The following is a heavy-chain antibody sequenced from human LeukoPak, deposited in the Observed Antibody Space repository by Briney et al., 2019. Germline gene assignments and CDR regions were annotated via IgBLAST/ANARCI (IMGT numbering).Heavy chain of an antibody. Sequence: PGGSLRLSCAASGFPVSTNYMSWVRQAPGKGLEWVSIIYGSGDTFYADSVKGRFIISRDTSKNTLYLQMNNLGAEDTAVYYCARDVGYNSHSLPGSWWLDPWGQGALVTVSS. J-gene: IGHJ5*02. D-gene: IGHD2-15*01. V-gene: IGHV3-53*01. CDR2: IYGSGDT. CDR3: ARDVGYNSHSLPGSWWLDP. CDR1: GFPVSTNY.